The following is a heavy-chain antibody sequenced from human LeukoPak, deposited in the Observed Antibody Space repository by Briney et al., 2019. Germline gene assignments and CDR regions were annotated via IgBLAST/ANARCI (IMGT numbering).Heavy chain of an antibody. D-gene: IGHD6-13*01. CDR3: ARDRAIRIAAAGTGYFDY. CDR2: INPNSGGT. Sequence: ASVKVSCNASGYTFTGYYMHWVRQAPGQGLEWMGWINPNSGGTNYAQKFQGRVTMTRDTSISTAYMELSRLRSDDTAVYYCARDRAIRIAAAGTGYFDYWGQGTLVTVSS. CDR1: GYTFTGYY. J-gene: IGHJ4*02. V-gene: IGHV1-2*02.